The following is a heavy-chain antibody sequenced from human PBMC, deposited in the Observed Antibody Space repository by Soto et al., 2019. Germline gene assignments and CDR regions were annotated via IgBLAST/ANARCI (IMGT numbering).Heavy chain of an antibody. CDR1: GYSFTSYW. D-gene: IGHD4-17*01. CDR2: IYPGDSDT. V-gene: IGHV5-51*01. CDR3: AIFEEAFYGDSPGYYGMDV. Sequence: GESLKISCKGSGYSFTSYWIGWVRQMPGKGLEWMGIIYPGDSDTRYSPSFQGQVTISADKSISTAYLQWSSLKASDTAMYYCAIFEEAFYGDSPGYYGMDVWGQGTTVTVSS. J-gene: IGHJ6*02.